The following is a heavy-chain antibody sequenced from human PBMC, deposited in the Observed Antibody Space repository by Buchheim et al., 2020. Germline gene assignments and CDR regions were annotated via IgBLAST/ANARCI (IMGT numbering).Heavy chain of an antibody. J-gene: IGHJ6*02. V-gene: IGHV4-39*07. Sequence: QLQLQESGPGLVKPSETLSLTCTVSGGSISSNRYYWGWIRQPPGKGLEWIGNIYYSGITYYNPSLKSRVTISIHTSKNQFSLKLRSVTAADMAVYYCSRAVTAKYYGMDVWGQGTT. CDR2: IYYSGIT. CDR3: SRAVTAKYYGMDV. CDR1: GGSISSNRYY. D-gene: IGHD4-11*01.